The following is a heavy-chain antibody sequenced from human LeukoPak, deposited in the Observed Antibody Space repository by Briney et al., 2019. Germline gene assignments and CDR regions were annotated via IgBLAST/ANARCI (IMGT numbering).Heavy chain of an antibody. CDR3: ARQTFITGIDY. Sequence: PSETLSLTCTVSGGSISSGSYYWSWIRQPAGKGLEWIGRIYTSGSTNYNPSLKSRVTISVDTSKNQFSLKLSSVTAADTAVYYCARQTFITGIDYWGQGTLVTVSS. J-gene: IGHJ4*02. V-gene: IGHV4-61*02. CDR2: IYTSGST. CDR1: GGSISSGSYY. D-gene: IGHD3-22*01.